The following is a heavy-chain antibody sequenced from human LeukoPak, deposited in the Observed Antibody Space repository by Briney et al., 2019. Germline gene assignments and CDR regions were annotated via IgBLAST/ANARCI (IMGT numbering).Heavy chain of an antibody. D-gene: IGHD1-26*01. Sequence: PGVSLRLSCAASGFTFSSYAMSWVRQAPGKGLEWVSGISGSGGSTYYADSVEDRFTISRDNSKNTLYLQMNSLRAEDTAVYYCARSGSFSPTYYFDYWGQGTLVTVSS. CDR2: ISGSGGST. CDR3: ARSGSFSPTYYFDY. V-gene: IGHV3-23*01. CDR1: GFTFSSYA. J-gene: IGHJ4*02.